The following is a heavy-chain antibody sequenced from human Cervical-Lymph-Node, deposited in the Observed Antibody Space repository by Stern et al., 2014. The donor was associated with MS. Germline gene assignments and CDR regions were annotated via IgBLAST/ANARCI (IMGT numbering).Heavy chain of an antibody. CDR2: IYYSGST. J-gene: IGHJ3*01. CDR1: GGSSSSRNYY. Sequence: LQLQESGPGLVKPSETLSLTCIVSGGSSSSRNYYWGWIRQPPGKGLEWIGGIYYSGSTYYNPSLQSRVTISVYTSKNQIFLRRTSVTATDTAVYYCGRQRNREVGATPFHDAFDLWGQGTMVTVSS. D-gene: IGHD1-26*01. V-gene: IGHV4-39*01. CDR3: GRQRNREVGATPFHDAFDL.